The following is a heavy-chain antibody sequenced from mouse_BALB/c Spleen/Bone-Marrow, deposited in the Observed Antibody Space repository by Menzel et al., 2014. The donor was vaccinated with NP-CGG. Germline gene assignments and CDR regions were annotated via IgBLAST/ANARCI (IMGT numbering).Heavy chain of an antibody. CDR3: ARRDYDYDGPWFAY. D-gene: IGHD2-4*01. V-gene: IGHV5-6*02. CDR1: GFTFSSYG. J-gene: IGHJ3*01. Sequence: EVMLVESGGDFVKPGGSLKLSCAASGFTFSSYGVSWVRQTPDKRLEWVATISSGGSYTYYPDSVKGRFTISRDNAKNTLYLQMSSLKSEDTAMYYCARRDYDYDGPWFAYWGQGTLVTVSA. CDR2: ISSGGSYT.